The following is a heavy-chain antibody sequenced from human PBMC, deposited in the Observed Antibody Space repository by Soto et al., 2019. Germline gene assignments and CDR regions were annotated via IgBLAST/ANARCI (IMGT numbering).Heavy chain of an antibody. CDR2: ISAHNGNT. CDR3: AREFVNNYVSWFDP. CDR1: GYTFTSYG. V-gene: IGHV1-18*01. Sequence: ASVKVSCKASGYTFTSYGISWVRQAPGQGLEWMGWISAHNGNTNYAQKLQGRVTMTTDTSTSTAYMELRSLRSDDTAVYYCAREFVNNYVSWFDPWGQGTLVTVSS. J-gene: IGHJ5*02. D-gene: IGHD1-1*01.